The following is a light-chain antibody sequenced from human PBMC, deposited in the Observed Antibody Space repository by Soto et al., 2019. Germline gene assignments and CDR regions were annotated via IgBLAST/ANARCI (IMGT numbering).Light chain of an antibody. J-gene: IGKJ1*01. V-gene: IGKV3-20*01. CDR3: QQYGSSPPTT. CDR2: GAS. Sequence: EIVLTQSPGTLSLSPGERATLSCRASQSVSSNYLAWYQQKPGQSPRLLIYGASSRATGIPDRFSGSGSGTDFTLTIIRLEPEDFAVYYCQQYGSSPPTTFGQGTKVEIK. CDR1: QSVSSNY.